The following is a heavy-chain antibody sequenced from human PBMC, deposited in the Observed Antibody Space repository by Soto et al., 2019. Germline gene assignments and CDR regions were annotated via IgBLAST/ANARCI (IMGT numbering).Heavy chain of an antibody. V-gene: IGHV3-30*18. CDR3: AKGKMDTATSYYYGMDV. D-gene: IGHD5-18*01. J-gene: IGHJ6*02. CDR1: GFTFSSYG. CDR2: ISYDGSNK. Sequence: GGSLRLSCAASGFTFSSYGMHWVRQAPGKGLEWVAVISYDGSNKYYADSVKGRFTISRDNSKNTLYLQMNSLRAEDTAVYYCAKGKMDTATSYYYGMDVWGQGTTVTVSS.